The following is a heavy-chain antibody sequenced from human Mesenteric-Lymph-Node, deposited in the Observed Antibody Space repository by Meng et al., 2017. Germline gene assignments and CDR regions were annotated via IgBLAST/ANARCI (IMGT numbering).Heavy chain of an antibody. J-gene: IGHJ4*02. Sequence: ASVKVSCKASGYTFTSYYMHWVRQAPGQGLEWMGIINPSGGSTSYAQKFQGRVTMTRDTSTSTVYMELSSLRSEDTAVYYCARDQTNRYYDSSGTCDYWGQGTRVTCSS. D-gene: IGHD3-22*01. V-gene: IGHV1-46*01. CDR3: ARDQTNRYYDSSGTCDY. CDR1: GYTFTSYY. CDR2: INPSGGST.